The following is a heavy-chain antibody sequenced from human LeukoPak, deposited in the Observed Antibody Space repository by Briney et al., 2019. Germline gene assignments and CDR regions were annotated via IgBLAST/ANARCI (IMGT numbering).Heavy chain of an antibody. CDR2: IRKKGYGETT. Sequence: PGGSLRLSCTASGFSFGDDAWSWFRQAPGRGLELVSFIRKKGYGETTDYAASVRGRFTISRDDAKSTAYLQMNSLEIEDTALYYCSRGLHDYGDSNYYFDQWGRGTQVTVSS. D-gene: IGHD4-17*01. V-gene: IGHV3-49*03. J-gene: IGHJ4*02. CDR3: SRGLHDYGDSNYYFDQ. CDR1: GFSFGDDA.